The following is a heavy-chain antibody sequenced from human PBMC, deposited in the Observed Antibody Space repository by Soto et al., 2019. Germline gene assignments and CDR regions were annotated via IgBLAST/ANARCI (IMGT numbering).Heavy chain of an antibody. D-gene: IGHD3-3*01. CDR1: GFTFGSHG. V-gene: IGHV3-30*02. CDR2: IWYDGGDK. J-gene: IGHJ4*01. Sequence: GGSLRLSCAASGFTFGSHGMHWVRQAPGKGLEWVALIWYDGGDKYYADSVKGRFTISRDNAKNSLYLQMNSLRAEDTALYYCAKDPFNYDFWSGYSYYFDYWGHGTLVTVSS. CDR3: AKDPFNYDFWSGYSYYFDY.